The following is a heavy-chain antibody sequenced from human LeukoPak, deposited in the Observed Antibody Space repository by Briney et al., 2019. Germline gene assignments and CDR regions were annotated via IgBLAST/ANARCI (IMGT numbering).Heavy chain of an antibody. CDR2: IYHSGNT. CDR3: ARPHPLYGARSFAF. J-gene: IGHJ4*02. V-gene: IGHV4-59*08. CDR1: GGSIRSYF. D-gene: IGHD3-10*01. Sequence: SETLSLTCSVSGGSIRSYFWSWIRQPPGKGLEWIGHIYHSGNTNYNPSLKSRVTISIDTSNSQLSLKLSSVTAADTAVYYCARPHPLYGARSFAFCGEGSIVIVSS.